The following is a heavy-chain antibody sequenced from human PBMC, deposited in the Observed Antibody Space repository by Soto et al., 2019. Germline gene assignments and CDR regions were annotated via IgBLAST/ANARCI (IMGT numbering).Heavy chain of an antibody. CDR2: IYYSGST. D-gene: IGHD2-2*01. V-gene: IGHV4-39*01. CDR3: ERLAGYCSTNGCHGDHAMDV. Sequence: PSQTLSLTCTVSGGSISSSSYYWGWIRQPPGKGLEWIGSIYYSGSTYYNPSLKSRVTISVDTSKNQFSLRLTSVTAADTAVYYCERLAGYCSTNGCHGDHAMDVWGQGTTVTGSS. J-gene: IGHJ6*01. CDR1: GGSISSSSYY.